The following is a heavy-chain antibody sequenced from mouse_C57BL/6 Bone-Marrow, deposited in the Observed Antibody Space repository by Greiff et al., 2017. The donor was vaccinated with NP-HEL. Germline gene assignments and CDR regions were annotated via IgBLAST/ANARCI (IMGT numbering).Heavy chain of an antibody. CDR3: ARDYYGSRRYAY. D-gene: IGHD1-1*01. Sequence: VQLQQPGAELVKPGASVKLSCKASGYTFTSYWMHWVKQRPGQGLEWIGMIHPNSGSTNYNEKFKSKATLTVDKSSSTAYMQLSSLTSEDSAVYCCARDYYGSRRYAYWGQVTLVTVSA. CDR1: GYTFTSYW. J-gene: IGHJ3*01. V-gene: IGHV1-64*01. CDR2: IHPNSGST.